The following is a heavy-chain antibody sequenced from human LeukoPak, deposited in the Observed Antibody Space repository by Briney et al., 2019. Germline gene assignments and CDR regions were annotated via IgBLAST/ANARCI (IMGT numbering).Heavy chain of an antibody. Sequence: PGGSLTLSCTDSGFTLTDHYMTWYRQSPGRGLEWISWITASGTTKDYADSVKGRFTISRDNSKNSVYLQMSSLRADDTAVYYCARDPDYGDPYWGQGTLVTVSS. J-gene: IGHJ4*02. CDR3: ARDPDYGDPY. CDR1: GFTLTDHY. D-gene: IGHD4-17*01. V-gene: IGHV3-11*01. CDR2: ITASGTTK.